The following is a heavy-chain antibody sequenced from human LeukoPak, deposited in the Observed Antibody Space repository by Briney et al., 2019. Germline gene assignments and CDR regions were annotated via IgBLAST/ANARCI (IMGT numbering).Heavy chain of an antibody. D-gene: IGHD2-2*02. CDR1: GFTFSSYG. J-gene: IGHJ4*02. CDR2: IRYDGSNK. Sequence: GGSLRLSCAASGFTFSSYGMHWVRQALGKGLEWVAFIRYDGSNKYYADSVKGRFTISRDNSKNTLYLQMNSLRAEDTAVYYCANGSSIVVIPAAIGEFDYWGLGTLVTVSS. V-gene: IGHV3-30*02. CDR3: ANGSSIVVIPAAIGEFDY.